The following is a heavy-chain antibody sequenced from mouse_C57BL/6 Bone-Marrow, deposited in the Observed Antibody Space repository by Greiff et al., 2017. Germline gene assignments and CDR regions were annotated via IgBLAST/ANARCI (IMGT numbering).Heavy chain of an antibody. J-gene: IGHJ4*01. CDR3: ARWYLRRLYAMDY. Sequence: VQLQQSGPVLVKPGASVKMSCKASGYTFTDYYMTWVKQSHGKSLEWIGVINPYNGGTSYNQKFKGKATLTVNKSSSTAYMELNSLTSEDSAVYYGARWYLRRLYAMDYWGQGTSVTVSS. CDR2: INPYNGGT. D-gene: IGHD1-1*02. CDR1: GYTFTDYY. V-gene: IGHV1-19*01.